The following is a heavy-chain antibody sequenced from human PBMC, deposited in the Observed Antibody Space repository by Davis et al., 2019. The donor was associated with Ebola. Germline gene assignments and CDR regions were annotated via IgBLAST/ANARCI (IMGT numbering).Heavy chain of an antibody. D-gene: IGHD3-3*01. CDR2: INHSGST. CDR1: GGSFSGYY. J-gene: IGHJ4*02. Sequence: SQTLSLTCAVYGGSFSGYYWSWIRQPPGKGLEWIGEINHSGSTNYNPSLKSRVTISVDTSKNQFSLKLSSVTAADTALYYCARSTIFGVGDFDYWGQGTLVTVSS. V-gene: IGHV4-34*01. CDR3: ARSTIFGVGDFDY.